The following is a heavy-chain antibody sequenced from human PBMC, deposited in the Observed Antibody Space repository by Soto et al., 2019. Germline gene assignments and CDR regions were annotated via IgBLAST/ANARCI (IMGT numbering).Heavy chain of an antibody. D-gene: IGHD3-9*01. Sequence: PSSTLSLTCTSSGASVSSSSYCWGWVREPPGKGLEWIGSVYYSGSTYYNPSLESRVTISVDKSKNQFSLKLMSLSAADTAVYYCGRLEGLATISYYFDYWGQGALVTVSS. CDR3: GRLEGLATISYYFDY. CDR2: VYYSGST. CDR1: GASVSSSSYC. V-gene: IGHV4-39*01. J-gene: IGHJ4*02.